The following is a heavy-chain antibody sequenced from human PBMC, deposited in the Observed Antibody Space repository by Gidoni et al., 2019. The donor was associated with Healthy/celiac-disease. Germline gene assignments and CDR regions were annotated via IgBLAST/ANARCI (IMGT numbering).Heavy chain of an antibody. CDR3: AKAFGYCSGGSCYSSQYYYYYGMDV. Sequence: EVQLLESGGGLVQPGGSLRLSCAASGFTFSSYAMSWVRQAPGKGLAWVSAISGSGGSTYYADSVKGRFTISRDNSKNTLYLQMNSLRAEDTAVYYCAKAFGYCSGGSCYSSQYYYYYGMDVWGQGTTVTVSS. CDR2: ISGSGGST. CDR1: GFTFSSYA. D-gene: IGHD2-15*01. V-gene: IGHV3-23*01. J-gene: IGHJ6*02.